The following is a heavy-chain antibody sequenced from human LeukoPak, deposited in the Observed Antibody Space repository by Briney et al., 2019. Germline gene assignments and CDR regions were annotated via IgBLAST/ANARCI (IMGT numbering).Heavy chain of an antibody. CDR2: ISSSSTI. D-gene: IGHD5-12*01. J-gene: IGHJ4*02. V-gene: IGHV3-48*01. CDR1: GFTFSSYS. Sequence: PGGSLRLSCAASGFTFSSYSMNWVRQAPGKGLEWVSYISSSSTIYYADSVKGRFTISRDNAKNSLYLQMNSLRAEDTAVYYCARENLDIAAIDYWGQGTLVTVSS. CDR3: ARENLDIAAIDY.